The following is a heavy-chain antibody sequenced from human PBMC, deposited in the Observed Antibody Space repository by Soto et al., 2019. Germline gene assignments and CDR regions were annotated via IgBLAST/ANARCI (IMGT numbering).Heavy chain of an antibody. CDR2: IYYSGST. D-gene: IGHD4-4*01. CDR1: GGSISSSSYY. V-gene: IGHV4-39*01. Sequence: SETLSLTCTVSGGSISSSSYYWGWIRQPPGKGLEWIGSIYYSGSTYYNPSLKSRVTISVDTSKNQFSLKLSSVTAADTAVYYCASLYSNYVLDYWGQGTLVTVS. J-gene: IGHJ4*02. CDR3: ASLYSNYVLDY.